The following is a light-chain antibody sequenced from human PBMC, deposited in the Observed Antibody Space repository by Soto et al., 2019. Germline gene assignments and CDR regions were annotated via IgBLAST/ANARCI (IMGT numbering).Light chain of an antibody. CDR2: DVS. Sequence: SALTQPPSASWTHGQSVTISSTGGSSDIGGYNYVSWYQQQPGKAPKLMINDVSKRPPGVPDRFSGSKSGNTASRTISGLPAQDEADYYCGSAAGVVFGGGAKGTVL. V-gene: IGLV2-8*01. J-gene: IGLJ2*01. CDR1: SSDIGGYNY. CDR3: GSAAGVV.